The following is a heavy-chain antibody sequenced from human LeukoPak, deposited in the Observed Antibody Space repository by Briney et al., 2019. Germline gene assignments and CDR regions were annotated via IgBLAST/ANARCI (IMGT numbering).Heavy chain of an antibody. V-gene: IGHV3-7*03. CDR3: GRIRGDRHSSGWSDSFDI. CDR1: GFTFSSYW. J-gene: IGHJ3*02. Sequence: GGSLRLSCAASGFTFSSYWMCWVRQAPGEGPEWVANVKQDGIETYYVDSVKGRFTISRDNAKNSLYLQMNSLRAEDTALYYCGRIRGDRHSSGWSDSFDIWGQGTMVTVSS. D-gene: IGHD6-19*01. CDR2: VKQDGIET.